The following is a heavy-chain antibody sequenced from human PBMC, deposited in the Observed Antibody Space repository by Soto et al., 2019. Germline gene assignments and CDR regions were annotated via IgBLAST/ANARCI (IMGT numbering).Heavy chain of an antibody. CDR3: ARLSSWRAYLSS. Sequence: QVQLQELGPGLVKPSQTLSLTCTVSGGSISSGGYYWSWIRQHPETGLEWIGYIFYSGSTDYNPSLKSRLSISIDTSKNQFSLRLRSVTPADTAVYYCARLSSWRAYLSSWGPGTLVTVSS. CDR1: GGSISSGGYY. J-gene: IGHJ5*02. V-gene: IGHV4-31*03. CDR2: IFYSGST.